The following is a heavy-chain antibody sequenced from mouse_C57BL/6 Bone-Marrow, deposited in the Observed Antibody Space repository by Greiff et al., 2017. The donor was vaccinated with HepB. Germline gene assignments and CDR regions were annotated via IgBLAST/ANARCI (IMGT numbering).Heavy chain of an antibody. CDR3: ARSEGGLRAWFAY. V-gene: IGHV1-20*01. J-gene: IGHJ3*01. CDR2: INPYNGDT. D-gene: IGHD2-4*01. Sequence: EVQLQQSGPELVKPGDSVKISCKASGYSFTGYFMNWVMQSHGKSLEWIGRINPYNGDTFYNQKFKGKATLTVDKSSSTAHMELRSLTSEDSAVYYCARSEGGLRAWFAYWGQGTLVTVSA. CDR1: GYSFTGYF.